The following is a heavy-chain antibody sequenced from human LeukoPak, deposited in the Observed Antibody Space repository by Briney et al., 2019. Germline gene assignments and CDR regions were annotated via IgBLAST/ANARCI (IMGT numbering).Heavy chain of an antibody. CDR3: ARPSINDYGDCGH. D-gene: IGHD4-17*01. Sequence: GRSLRLSCAASGFTFSSYGMHWVRQAPGKGLEWVAVISYDGSNKYYADSVKGRFTISRDNANNLLYLQMNSLRVEDTAVYYCARPSINDYGDCGHWGQGTPVTVSS. V-gene: IGHV3-30*03. J-gene: IGHJ4*02. CDR2: ISYDGSNK. CDR1: GFTFSSYG.